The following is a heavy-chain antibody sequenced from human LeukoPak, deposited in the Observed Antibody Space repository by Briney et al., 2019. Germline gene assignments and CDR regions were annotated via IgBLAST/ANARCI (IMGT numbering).Heavy chain of an antibody. J-gene: IGHJ4*02. CDR1: GGSISSYY. Sequence: KPSETLSLTCTVSGGSISSYYWSWIRQPPGKGLEWIGYIYYSGSTNYNPSLKSRVTISVDTSKNQFSLKLSSVTAADTAVYYCARGDRGYCSSTSCYERVYFDYWGQGTLVTVSS. D-gene: IGHD2-2*01. CDR3: ARGDRGYCSSTSCYERVYFDY. CDR2: IYYSGST. V-gene: IGHV4-59*01.